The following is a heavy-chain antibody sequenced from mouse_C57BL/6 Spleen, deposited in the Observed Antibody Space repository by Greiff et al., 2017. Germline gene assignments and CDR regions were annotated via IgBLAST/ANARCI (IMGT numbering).Heavy chain of an antibody. Sequence: EVKLVESGGGLVQPGGSMKLSCVASGFTFSNYWMNWVRQSPEKGLEWVAQIRLKSDNYATHYAESVKGRFTISRDDSKSSVYLQMNNLRAEDTGIYYCTADYYGSTSAYWGQGTLVTVSA. CDR3: TADYYGSTSAY. J-gene: IGHJ3*01. CDR2: IRLKSDNYAT. D-gene: IGHD1-1*01. V-gene: IGHV6-3*01. CDR1: GFTFSNYW.